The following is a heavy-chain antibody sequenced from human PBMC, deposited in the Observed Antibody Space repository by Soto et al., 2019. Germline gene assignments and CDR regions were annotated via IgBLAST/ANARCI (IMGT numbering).Heavy chain of an antibody. J-gene: IGHJ5*01. CDR1: GDTSTPYA. CDR2: IIPIAGTP. Sequence: QVQLVQSGAEVKTPGSSVTVSCKASGDTSTPYAISWVRQAPGQGLEWLGGIIPIAGTPTYAQKFQGRVPISEDGSTMTTFIVSTRLTSEETAVYYFARGYSVSSSCHSLDSWGQGTPVTVSS. CDR3: ARGYSVSSSCHSLDS. V-gene: IGHV1-69*12. D-gene: IGHD5-12*01.